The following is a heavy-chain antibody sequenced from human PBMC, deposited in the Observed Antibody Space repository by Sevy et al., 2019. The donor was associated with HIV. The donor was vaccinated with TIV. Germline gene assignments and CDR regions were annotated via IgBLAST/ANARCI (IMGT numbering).Heavy chain of an antibody. Sequence: SQTLSLTCAVSGGSISSGGYSWNWIRQPPGKGLEWIGYIYHTGSTYYNPSLKSRVTISVDRSKNQFSLKLNSVTAADTAVYYCARGSWTVVTPGEVLDIWGQGTMVTVSS. CDR1: GGSISSGGYS. D-gene: IGHD2-21*02. V-gene: IGHV4-30-2*01. J-gene: IGHJ3*02. CDR3: ARGSWTVVTPGEVLDI. CDR2: IYHTGST.